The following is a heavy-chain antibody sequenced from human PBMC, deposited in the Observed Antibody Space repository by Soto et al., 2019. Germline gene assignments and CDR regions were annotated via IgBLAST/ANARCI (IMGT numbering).Heavy chain of an antibody. CDR2: IYWDDDK. CDR1: GFSLSTSGVG. D-gene: IGHD6-13*01. J-gene: IGHJ4*02. CDR3: AHRSTLSIAAAGPQTFDY. Sequence: QITLKESGPTLVKPTQTLTLTCTFSGFSLSTSGVGVGWIRQPPGKALEWLALIYWDDDKRYSPSLKSRRTLTKDTSKNQVVLTMTNMDPVDTATYYCAHRSTLSIAAAGPQTFDYWGQGTLVTVSS. V-gene: IGHV2-5*02.